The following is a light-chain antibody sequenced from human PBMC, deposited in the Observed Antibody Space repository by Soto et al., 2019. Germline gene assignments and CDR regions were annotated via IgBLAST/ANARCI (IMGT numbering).Light chain of an antibody. CDR2: DVS. V-gene: IGLV2-14*01. J-gene: IGLJ2*01. CDR3: SSYTSSSTLVV. CDR1: SSDVGGYNY. Sequence: QSALTQPASVSGSPGQSITISCTGTSSDVGGYNYVSWYQQHPGKAPKLMIYDVSNRPSGVSNRFSGSKSGNTASLIVSGLQAEYEADYYCSSYTSSSTLVVFGGGTKLTVL.